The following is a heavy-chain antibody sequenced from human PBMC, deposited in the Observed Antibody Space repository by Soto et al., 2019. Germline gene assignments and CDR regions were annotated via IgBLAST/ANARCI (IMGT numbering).Heavy chain of an antibody. V-gene: IGHV1-69*18. CDR3: SKDGAWDGGGGES. CDR2: IIPVFRTS. J-gene: IGHJ4*02. CDR1: GVTFSSYA. Sequence: QVQLVQSGAELKKPGSSVKVCCSASGVTFSSYAFTWVRQAPGQGREWMGNIIPVFRTSNYAQGFQGRLTISADESTNTIYMELSSLRSEDTAVYFCSKDGAWDGGGGESWGQGTLVIVSS. D-gene: IGHD3-16*01.